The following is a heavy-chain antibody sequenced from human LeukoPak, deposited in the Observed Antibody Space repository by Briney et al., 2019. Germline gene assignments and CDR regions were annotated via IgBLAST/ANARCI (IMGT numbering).Heavy chain of an antibody. Sequence: PGGSLRLSCAASGFTFSSYAMSWVRQAPGKGLEWVSDISGSGGSTYYADSVKGRFTISRDNSKNTLYLQMNSLRAEDTAVYYCARGDPPGCSGGSCYGHYWGQGTLVTVSS. CDR1: GFTFSSYA. J-gene: IGHJ4*02. CDR2: ISGSGGST. D-gene: IGHD2-15*01. V-gene: IGHV3-23*01. CDR3: ARGDPPGCSGGSCYGHY.